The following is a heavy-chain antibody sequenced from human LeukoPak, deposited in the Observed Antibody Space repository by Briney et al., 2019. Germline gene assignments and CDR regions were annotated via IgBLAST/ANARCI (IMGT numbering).Heavy chain of an antibody. Sequence: GRSLRLSCAASGFTFSIYSMNWVRQPPGKWLECVSSMSMISRYIYYADSVKGRFTISRDNAKNSLYLQMNSLRAEDTAVYYCARDSKVYDFWSGYWGGPHYYMDVWGKGTTVTVSS. CDR1: GFTFSIYS. CDR3: ARDSKVYDFWSGYWGGPHYYMDV. J-gene: IGHJ6*03. V-gene: IGHV3-21*01. D-gene: IGHD3-3*01. CDR2: MSMISRYI.